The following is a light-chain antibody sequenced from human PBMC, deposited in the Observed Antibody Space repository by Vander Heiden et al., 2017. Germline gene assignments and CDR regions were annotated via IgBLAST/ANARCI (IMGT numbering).Light chain of an antibody. Sequence: TGTSSDVGGYNYVSWYQQHPGKAPKLMIYEVSNRPSGVSNRFSGSKSGNTASLTISGLQAEDEADYYCSSYASSSTPVFGGGTKLTVL. CDR1: SSDVGGYNY. J-gene: IGLJ2*01. V-gene: IGLV2-14*01. CDR3: SSYASSSTPV. CDR2: EVS.